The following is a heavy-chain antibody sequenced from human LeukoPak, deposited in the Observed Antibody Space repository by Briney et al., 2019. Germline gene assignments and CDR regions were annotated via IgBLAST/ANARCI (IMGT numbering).Heavy chain of an antibody. D-gene: IGHD3-10*01. J-gene: IGHJ4*02. CDR2: VYHSGST. CDR1: GYSISSGYY. CDR3: ARAMVRGVEDY. Sequence: SETLSLTCTVSGYSISSGYYWGWIRQPPGKGLEWIGSVYHSGSTYYNPSLKSRVTISVDTSKNQFSLKLSSVTAADTAVYYCARAMVRGVEDYWGQGTLVTVSS. V-gene: IGHV4-38-2*02.